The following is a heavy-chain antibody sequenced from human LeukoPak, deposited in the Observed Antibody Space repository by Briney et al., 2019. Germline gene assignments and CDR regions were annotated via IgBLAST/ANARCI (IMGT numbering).Heavy chain of an antibody. CDR2: IYYSGST. D-gene: IGHD3-10*01. CDR3: ARHLPSITSGYFDY. Sequence: SETLSLTCTVSGGSISSYYWSWIRQPPGKGLEWIGYIYYSGSTNYNPSLKSRVTMSVDTSKKQFSLKLNSVTAADTAVYYCARHLPSITSGYFDYWGQGTLVTVSS. V-gene: IGHV4-59*08. J-gene: IGHJ4*02. CDR1: GGSISSYY.